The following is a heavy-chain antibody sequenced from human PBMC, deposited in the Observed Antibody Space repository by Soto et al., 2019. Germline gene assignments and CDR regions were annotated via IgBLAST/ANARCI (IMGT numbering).Heavy chain of an antibody. CDR3: TREDSSGWYGGIYYYYGMDV. J-gene: IGHJ6*02. D-gene: IGHD6-19*01. CDR1: GFTFGDYA. Sequence: PGGSLRLSCTASGFTFGDYAMSWFRQAPGKGLEWVGFIRSKAYGGTTEYAASVKGRLTISRDDSKSIAYLQMNSLKTEDTAVYYCTREDSSGWYGGIYYYYGMDVWGQGTTVTVSS. V-gene: IGHV3-49*03. CDR2: IRSKAYGGTT.